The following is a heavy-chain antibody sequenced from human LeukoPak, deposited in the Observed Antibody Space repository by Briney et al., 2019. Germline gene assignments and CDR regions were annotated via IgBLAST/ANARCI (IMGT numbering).Heavy chain of an antibody. Sequence: SETLSLTCAVSGGSISSSNWWSWVRQPPGKGLEWIGEIYHSGSTNYNPSLKSRVTISVDKSKNQFSLNLSSVTAADTAVYYCASSRWYNWLGYWGQGTLVTVSS. J-gene: IGHJ4*02. CDR3: ASSRWYNWLGY. CDR1: GGSISSSNW. V-gene: IGHV4-4*02. CDR2: IYHSGST. D-gene: IGHD6-13*01.